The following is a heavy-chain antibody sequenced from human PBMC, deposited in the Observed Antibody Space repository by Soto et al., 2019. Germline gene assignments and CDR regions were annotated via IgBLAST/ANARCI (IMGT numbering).Heavy chain of an antibody. CDR2: ISAYNGNT. V-gene: IGHV1-18*01. J-gene: IGHJ6*02. D-gene: IGHD1-26*01. CDR3: ARSDAYSGSYPYYYYGMDV. Sequence: GASVKVSCKASGYTFTSYGISWVRQAPGQGLEWMGWISAYNGNTNYAQKLQGRATMTTDTSTSTAYMELRSLRPDDTAVYYCARSDAYSGSYPYYYYGMDVWGQGTTVTVSS. CDR1: GYTFTSYG.